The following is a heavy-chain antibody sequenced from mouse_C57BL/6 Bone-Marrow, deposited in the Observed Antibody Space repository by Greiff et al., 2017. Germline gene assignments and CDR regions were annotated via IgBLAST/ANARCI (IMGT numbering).Heavy chain of an antibody. D-gene: IGHD2-4*01. CDR1: GYSITSGYD. V-gene: IGHV3-1*01. J-gene: IGHJ3*01. CDR2: ISYSGST. Sequence: EVKVEESGPGMVKPSQSLSLTCTVTGYSITSGYDWHWIRHFPGNKLEWMGYISYSGSTNYNPSLKSRISITHDTYKNHFFLKLNSVTTEDTATYYCARGYYDSPFAYWGQGTLVTVSA. CDR3: ARGYYDSPFAY.